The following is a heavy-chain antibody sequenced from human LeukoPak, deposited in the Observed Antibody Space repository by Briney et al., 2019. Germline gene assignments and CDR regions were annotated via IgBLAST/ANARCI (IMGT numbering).Heavy chain of an antibody. CDR1: GGTFSSYA. Sequence: ASVKVSCKASGGTFSSYAISWVRQAPGQGLEWMGWINTNTGNPTYAQGFTGRFVFSLDTSVSTAYLQISSLKAEDTAVYYCARDQGTIFGVVNHYYYYGMDVWGQGTTVTVSS. D-gene: IGHD3-3*01. CDR2: INTNTGNP. V-gene: IGHV7-4-1*02. CDR3: ARDQGTIFGVVNHYYYYGMDV. J-gene: IGHJ6*02.